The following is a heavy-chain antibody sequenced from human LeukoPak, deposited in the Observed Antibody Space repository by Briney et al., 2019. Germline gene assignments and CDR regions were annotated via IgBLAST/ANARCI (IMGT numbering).Heavy chain of an antibody. J-gene: IGHJ4*02. V-gene: IGHV4-61*02. D-gene: IGHD3-22*01. CDR2: IYTSGST. CDR1: GGSISSGSYY. CDR3: ARRPITMIVSFDY. Sequence: SETLSLTCAVSGGSISSGSYYWSWIRQPAGKGLEWIGRIYTSGSTNYNPSLKSRVIISVDTSKNQFSLKLSSVTAADTAVYYCARRPITMIVSFDYWGQGTLVTVSS.